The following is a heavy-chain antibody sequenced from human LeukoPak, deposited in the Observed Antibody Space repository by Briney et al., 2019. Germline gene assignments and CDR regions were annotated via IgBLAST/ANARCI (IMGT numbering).Heavy chain of an antibody. CDR3: AKDLRSGGPYYYGMDV. CDR1: GFTFSSYG. V-gene: IGHV3-33*06. D-gene: IGHD6-19*01. CDR2: IWYDGSNK. J-gene: IGHJ6*02. Sequence: GRSLRLSCAASGFTFSSYGMHWVRRAPGKGLEWVAVIWYDGSNKYYADSVKGRFTISRDNSKNTLYLQMNSLRAEDTAVYYCAKDLRSGGPYYYGMDVWGQGTTVTVSS.